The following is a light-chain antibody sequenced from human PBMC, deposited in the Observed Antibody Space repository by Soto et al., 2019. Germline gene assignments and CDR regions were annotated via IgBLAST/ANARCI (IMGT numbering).Light chain of an antibody. J-gene: IGKJ1*01. CDR3: QQSYSTPGT. V-gene: IGKV1-39*01. CDR2: AAS. Sequence: DIQMTQSPSSLSASVGDRVTITCRASQSISSYLNWYQQKPGKAPKLLIYAASSSQSGVPSRFSGSRSGTDFALTISSLQPEDFATYYCQQSYSTPGTFGQGTKVDIK. CDR1: QSISSY.